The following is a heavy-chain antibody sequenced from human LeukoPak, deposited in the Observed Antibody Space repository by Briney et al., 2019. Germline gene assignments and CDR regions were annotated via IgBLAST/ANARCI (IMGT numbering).Heavy chain of an antibody. CDR1: GFTFSGSS. CDR2: IRNKANSYAT. J-gene: IGHJ4*02. CDR3: TRLGEYTSSWDEY. D-gene: IGHD6-13*01. V-gene: IGHV3-73*01. Sequence: PGGSLRPSCAASGFTFSGSSMYWVRQASGKGLEWVGRIRNKANSYATAYAASVKGRFTISRDDSKNTAYLQMNSLKTEDTAVYYCTRLGEYTSSWDEYWGQGTLVTVSS.